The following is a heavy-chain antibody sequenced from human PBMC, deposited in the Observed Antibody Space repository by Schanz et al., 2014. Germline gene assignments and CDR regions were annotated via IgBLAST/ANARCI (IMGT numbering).Heavy chain of an antibody. V-gene: IGHV3-30*02. J-gene: IGHJ4*02. D-gene: IGHD1-26*01. CDR3: AGDWASGRYYSDY. CDR2: IRYNGINE. Sequence: QVQLVESGGGVVQPGGSLRLSCAASGFTFSNYGLHWVRQAPGKGLEWVAFIRYNGINEYYADSVKGRFTISRDNSKNTLYLQMNSLRAEDTAVYYCAGDWASGRYYSDYWGQGTLVTVSS. CDR1: GFTFSNYG.